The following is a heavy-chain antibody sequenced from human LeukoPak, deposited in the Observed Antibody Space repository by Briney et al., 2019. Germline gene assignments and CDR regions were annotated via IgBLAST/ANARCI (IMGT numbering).Heavy chain of an antibody. CDR2: IIPIFGTA. J-gene: IGHJ4*02. V-gene: IGHV1-69*13. CDR3: AREGIAAAQGFDY. D-gene: IGHD6-13*01. CDR1: GGTFSSYA. Sequence: EASVKVSCKASGGTFSSYAISWVRQAPGQGLELMGGIIPIFGTANYAQKFQGRVTITADESTSTAYMELSSLRSEDTAVYYCAREGIAAAQGFDYWGQGTLVTVSS.